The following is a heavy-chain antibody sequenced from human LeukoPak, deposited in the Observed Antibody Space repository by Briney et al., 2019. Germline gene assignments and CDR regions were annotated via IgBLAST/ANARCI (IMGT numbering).Heavy chain of an antibody. Sequence: PGGSLRLSCAASGFTFSSYAMSWVRQAPGKGLEWVSAISGSGGSTYYADSVKGRFTISRDNSKNTLYLQMNSLRAEDTAVYYCTVRRTAVTTSDAFDIWGQGTMVTVSS. V-gene: IGHV3-23*01. J-gene: IGHJ3*02. CDR2: ISGSGGST. CDR1: GFTFSSYA. CDR3: TVRRTAVTTSDAFDI. D-gene: IGHD4-17*01.